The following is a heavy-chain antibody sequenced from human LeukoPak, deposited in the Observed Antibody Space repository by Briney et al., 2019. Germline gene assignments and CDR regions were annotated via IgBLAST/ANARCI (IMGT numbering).Heavy chain of an antibody. Sequence: SETLSLTCAVYGGSFSGYYWSWIRQPPGKGLEWIGEINHSGSTNYNPSLKSRVTISVDTSKSQFSLKLSSVTAADTAVYYCARELPYCSGGSCYSFDYWGQGTLVTVSS. J-gene: IGHJ4*02. V-gene: IGHV4-34*01. CDR2: INHSGST. CDR3: ARELPYCSGGSCYSFDY. CDR1: GGSFSGYY. D-gene: IGHD2-15*01.